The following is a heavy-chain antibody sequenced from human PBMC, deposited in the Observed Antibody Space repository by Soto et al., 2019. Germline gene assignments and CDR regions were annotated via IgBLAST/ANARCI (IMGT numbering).Heavy chain of an antibody. CDR3: ANGPIVGANYNSYDMDV. CDR1: GFTFSSYS. CDR2: IGGTGGTVT. D-gene: IGHD1-26*01. Sequence: GGSLRLSCAASGFTFSSYSMTWVRQAPWKGLEWISSIGGTGGTVTYYADSVKGRFTISRDNSKNTLYLQMDNLRAEDTAQYYCANGPIVGANYNSYDMDVWGRGTTVTVS. J-gene: IGHJ6*02. V-gene: IGHV3-23*01.